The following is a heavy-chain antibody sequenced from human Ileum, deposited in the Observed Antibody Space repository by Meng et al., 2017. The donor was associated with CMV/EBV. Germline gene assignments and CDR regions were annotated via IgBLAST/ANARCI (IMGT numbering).Heavy chain of an antibody. CDR1: CFSFSTSKAG. J-gene: IGHJ4*02. CDR3: VHRSYSGQDDY. Sequence: SCPTLVTPTQTPTLTGTFPCFSFSTSKAGVGWIRLPPGKALEWLALIYWDDDTRYNPSLKTRLTITKDTSKNQVILTMTKMDPADTATYFCVHRSYSGQDDYWGQGALVTVSS. D-gene: IGHD5-12*01. V-gene: IGHV2-5*02. CDR2: IYWDDDT.